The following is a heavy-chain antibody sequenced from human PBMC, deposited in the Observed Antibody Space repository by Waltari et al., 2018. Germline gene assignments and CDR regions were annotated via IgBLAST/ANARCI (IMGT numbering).Heavy chain of an antibody. Sequence: QVQLVQSGAEVKKPGSSVKVSCKASGGTFSSYAISWVREAPGQGLEWRGRIIPIFGTANYAQKFQGRVTITADESTSTAYMELSSLRSEDTAVYYCARESGDGYNPGWTHYYYGMDVWGQGTTVTVSS. CDR1: GGTFSSYA. CDR2: IIPIFGTA. J-gene: IGHJ6*02. CDR3: ARESGDGYNPGWTHYYYGMDV. D-gene: IGHD5-12*01. V-gene: IGHV1-69*15.